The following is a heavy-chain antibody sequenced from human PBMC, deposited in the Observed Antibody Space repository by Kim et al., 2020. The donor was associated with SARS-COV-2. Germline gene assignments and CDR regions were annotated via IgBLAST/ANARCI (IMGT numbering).Heavy chain of an antibody. Sequence: GGSLRLSCAASGFTFSSYEMNWVRQAPGKGLEWVSYISSSGSTIYYADSVKGRFTISRDNAKNSLYLQMNSLRAEDTAVYYCARDAIAAAGSNWFDPWGQGTLVTVSS. D-gene: IGHD6-13*01. CDR1: GFTFSSYE. CDR3: ARDAIAAAGSNWFDP. J-gene: IGHJ5*02. CDR2: ISSSGSTI. V-gene: IGHV3-48*03.